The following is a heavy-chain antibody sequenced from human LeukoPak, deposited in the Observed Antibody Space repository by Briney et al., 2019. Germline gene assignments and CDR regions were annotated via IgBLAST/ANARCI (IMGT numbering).Heavy chain of an antibody. Sequence: GGSLRLACAASGFPFSNYSMNWVPHAPGKRLKCDSSIRGGGAYISYADSVKGRFTISRDNGKKSLYLQLNSLRDEDTAVFFFKQKTAYEILSGKNFGQYYFDYWGQGTLVTVSS. CDR2: IRGGGAYI. V-gene: IGHV3-21*01. CDR1: GFPFSNYS. J-gene: IGHJ4*02. D-gene: IGHD3-9*01. CDR3: KQKTAYEILSGKNFGQYYFDY.